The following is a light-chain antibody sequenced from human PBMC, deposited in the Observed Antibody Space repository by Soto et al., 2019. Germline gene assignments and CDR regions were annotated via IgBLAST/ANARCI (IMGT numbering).Light chain of an antibody. CDR1: QSISSW. CDR3: QQYNSWLT. CDR2: DAS. Sequence: DIQMTQSPSTLSASVGDRVTITCRASQSISSWLSWYQQKPGKAPKLLIYDASSLESGVPSRFSGSGSGTEFTLTISSLQPDDLATYYCQQYNSWLTFGGGTKVESK. V-gene: IGKV1-5*01. J-gene: IGKJ4*01.